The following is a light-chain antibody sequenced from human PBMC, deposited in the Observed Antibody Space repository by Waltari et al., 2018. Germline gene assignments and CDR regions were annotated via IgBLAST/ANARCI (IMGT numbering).Light chain of an antibody. CDR2: ALT. V-gene: IGLV2-11*01. CDR3: CSYVGSHTNWV. Sequence: QSALTQPRSVSGSPGQSVTISCTGISSDVGDSNFVSWYQHHPGKAPKLIIHALTQRPSGVPARFSGSKSGNTASLTISGLQAEDEADYYCCSYVGSHTNWVFGGGTKLTVL. J-gene: IGLJ3*02. CDR1: SSDVGDSNF.